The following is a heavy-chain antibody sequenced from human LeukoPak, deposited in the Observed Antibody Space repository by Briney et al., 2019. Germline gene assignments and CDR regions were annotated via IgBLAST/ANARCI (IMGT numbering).Heavy chain of an antibody. CDR1: GGTFXXYA. CDR3: ARAPPPPRLDGMDV. Sequence: SVQVSCKXSGGTFXXYAISWVRQAPGQGLEWMGRIIPILGIANYAQKFQGRVTITADKSTSTAYMELSSLRSEDTAVYYCARAPPPPRLDGMDVWGQGTTVTVSS. D-gene: IGHD6-6*01. V-gene: IGHV1-69*04. CDR2: IIPILGIA. J-gene: IGHJ6*02.